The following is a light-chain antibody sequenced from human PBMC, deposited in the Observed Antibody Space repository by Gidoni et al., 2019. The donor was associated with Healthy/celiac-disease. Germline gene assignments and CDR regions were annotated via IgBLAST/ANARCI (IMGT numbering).Light chain of an antibody. J-gene: IGKJ1*01. Sequence: EIVLTQPPGTLSLSPGERATLSCRASQSVSSSYLAWYQQKPGQAPRLLIYGASSRATGTPDRFSGSGSGTDFTLTISRLEPEDFAVYYCQQYGSSPRTFGQGTKVEIK. CDR1: QSVSSSY. CDR3: QQYGSSPRT. V-gene: IGKV3-20*01. CDR2: GAS.